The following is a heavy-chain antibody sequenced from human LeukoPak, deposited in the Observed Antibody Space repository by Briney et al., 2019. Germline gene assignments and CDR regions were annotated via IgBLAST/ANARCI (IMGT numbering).Heavy chain of an antibody. Sequence: GASVKVSCKASGGTFSSYAISWVRQAPGQGLEWMGRIIPILGIANYAQKFQGRVTITADKSTSTAYMELSSLRSEDTAVYYCAREQGSGYDWVFDYWGQGTLVTVSS. D-gene: IGHD5-12*01. CDR2: IIPILGIA. J-gene: IGHJ4*02. V-gene: IGHV1-69*04. CDR1: GGTFSSYA. CDR3: AREQGSGYDWVFDY.